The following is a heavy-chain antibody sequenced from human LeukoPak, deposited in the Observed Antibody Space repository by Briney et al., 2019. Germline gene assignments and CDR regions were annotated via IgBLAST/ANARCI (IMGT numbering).Heavy chain of an antibody. D-gene: IGHD6-19*01. J-gene: IGHJ3*02. CDR3: ARDFSYYSSGVANAFDI. CDR2: ISSSSSYI. Sequence: GGSLRLSCAASGFTFSSYSMNWVRQAPGKGLEWVSSISSSSSYIYYADSVKGRFTISRDNAKNSLYLQMNSLRAEDTAVYYCARDFSYYSSGVANAFDIWGQGTMVTVSS. V-gene: IGHV3-21*01. CDR1: GFTFSSYS.